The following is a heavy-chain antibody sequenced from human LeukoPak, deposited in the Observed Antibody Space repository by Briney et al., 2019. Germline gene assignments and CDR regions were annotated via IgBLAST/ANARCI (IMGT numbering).Heavy chain of an antibody. V-gene: IGHV1-46*01. Sequence: ASVKVSCKASGYTFTSYYMHWVRQAPGRGLEWMGIINPSGGSTSYAQKFQGRVTMTGDTSTSTVYMELSSLRSEDTAVYYCARVDQLATVPDYWGQGTLVTVSS. D-gene: IGHD4-17*01. CDR3: ARVDQLATVPDY. CDR1: GYTFTSYY. J-gene: IGHJ4*02. CDR2: INPSGGST.